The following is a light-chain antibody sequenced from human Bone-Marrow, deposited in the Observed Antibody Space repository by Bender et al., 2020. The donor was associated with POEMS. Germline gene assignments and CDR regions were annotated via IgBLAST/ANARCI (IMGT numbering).Light chain of an antibody. CDR1: SSKFGSYP. J-gene: IGLJ3*02. V-gene: IGLV1-44*01. CDR2: NNS. CDR3: ATWEDRLNGWV. Sequence: QSVLTQPPSASGTPGQRVTISCSGSSSKFGSYPVNWYQQLPGAAPKLVIFNNSQRPSGVPDRFSGSNSGTSASLAISGRLSDDEADFYCATWEDRLNGWVFGGGTKLTVL.